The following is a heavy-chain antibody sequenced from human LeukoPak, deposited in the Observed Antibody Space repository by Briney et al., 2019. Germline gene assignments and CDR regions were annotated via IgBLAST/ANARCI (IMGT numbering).Heavy chain of an antibody. CDR1: GFTFDDYA. CDR3: AKGSTIVVVVAATGAFDY. D-gene: IGHD2-15*01. J-gene: IGHJ4*02. Sequence: GGSLRLSCAASGFTFDDYAMHWVRQAPGKGLEWVSGISWSSGSIGYADSVKGRFTISRDNAKNSLYLQMNSLRAEDTALYYCAKGSTIVVVVAATGAFDYWGQGTLVTVSS. V-gene: IGHV3-9*01. CDR2: ISWSSGSI.